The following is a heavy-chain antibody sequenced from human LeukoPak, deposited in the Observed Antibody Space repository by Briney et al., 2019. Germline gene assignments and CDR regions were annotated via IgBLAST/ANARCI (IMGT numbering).Heavy chain of an antibody. V-gene: IGHV3-66*01. CDR3: ARAADYGDYFAGFEYFQH. Sequence: GGSLRPSCAASGFTVSSNYMSWVRQAPGKGLEWVSVIYSGGSTYYADSVKGRFTISRDNSKNTLYLQMNSLRAEDTAVYYCARAADYGDYFAGFEYFQHWGQGTLVTVSS. D-gene: IGHD4-17*01. J-gene: IGHJ1*01. CDR2: IYSGGST. CDR1: GFTVSSNY.